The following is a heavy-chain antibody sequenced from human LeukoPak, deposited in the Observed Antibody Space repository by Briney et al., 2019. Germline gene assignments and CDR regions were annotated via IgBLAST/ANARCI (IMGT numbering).Heavy chain of an antibody. J-gene: IGHJ4*02. CDR1: GFTFRGYR. Sequence: GGSLRLSCAASGFTFRGYRMHWVRKVPRKGCGWVSPIISDVSITNYADAVKGRFTVSGDNAKNTLYLQVNSLRAEDTAVYYCAKAVYSNDGYYSFDRWGQGTLVTVSS. V-gene: IGHV3-74*01. D-gene: IGHD4-11*01. CDR3: AKAVYSNDGYYSFDR. CDR2: IISDVSIT.